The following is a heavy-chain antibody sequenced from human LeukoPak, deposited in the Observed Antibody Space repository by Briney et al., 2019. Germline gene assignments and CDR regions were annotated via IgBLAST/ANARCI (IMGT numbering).Heavy chain of an antibody. D-gene: IGHD6-13*01. J-gene: IGHJ3*02. CDR1: GFTFSDYH. Sequence: GGSLRLSCAASGFTFSDYHMSWIRQAPGKGLEWVSYISSSGSTIYYADSVKGRFTISRDNAKNSLYLQMNSLRAEDTAVYYCARVGSSSWSTNDAFDIWGQGTMVTVSS. CDR2: ISSSGSTI. CDR3: ARVGSSSWSTNDAFDI. V-gene: IGHV3-11*01.